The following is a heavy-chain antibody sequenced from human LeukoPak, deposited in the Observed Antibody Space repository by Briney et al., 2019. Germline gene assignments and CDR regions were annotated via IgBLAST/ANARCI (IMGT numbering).Heavy chain of an antibody. V-gene: IGHV3-21*01. J-gene: IGHJ6*03. Sequence: GGSLRLPCAASGFTFSSYSMNWVRQAPGKGVEGVSFISSSSSYIYYADSVKGRFTISRDNAKNSLYLQMNSLRAEDTAVYYCAREITGTTGIYYYYMDVWGKGTTVTVSS. CDR2: ISSSSSYI. D-gene: IGHD1-7*01. CDR1: GFTFSSYS. CDR3: AREITGTTGIYYYYMDV.